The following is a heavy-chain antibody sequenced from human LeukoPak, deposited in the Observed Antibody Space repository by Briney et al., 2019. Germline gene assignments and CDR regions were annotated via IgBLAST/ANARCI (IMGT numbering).Heavy chain of an antibody. CDR3: ARGRRWDLLVSLIDASDI. J-gene: IGHJ3*02. V-gene: IGHV3-53*01. Sequence: PGGSLTLSCAASGFSVSSSFMTWVRQAPGKGLEWVSVIFSGGSTYYADSVKGRFTISRDNSKNTLYLQMNSLRVEDTAVYYCARGRRWDLLVSLIDASDIWGQGTMVTVSS. CDR2: IFSGGST. CDR1: GFSVSSSF. D-gene: IGHD1-26*01.